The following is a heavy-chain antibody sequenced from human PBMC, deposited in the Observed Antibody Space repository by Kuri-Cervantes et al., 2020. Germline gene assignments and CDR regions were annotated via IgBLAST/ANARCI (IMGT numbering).Heavy chain of an antibody. D-gene: IGHD2-2*02. CDR2: ISYDGSNK. CDR3: ARGEGYQLLYRGPLDY. V-gene: IGHV3-30*03. CDR1: GFTFSSYG. J-gene: IGHJ4*02. Sequence: GASLKFSCAASGFTFSSYGMHWVRQAPGKGLEWVAVISYDGSNKYYADSVKGRFTISRDNSKNTLYLQMNSLRAEDTAVYYCARGEGYQLLYRGPLDYWGQGTLVTVSS.